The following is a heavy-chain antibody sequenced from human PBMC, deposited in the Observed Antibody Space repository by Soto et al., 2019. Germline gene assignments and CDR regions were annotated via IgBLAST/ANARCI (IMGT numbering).Heavy chain of an antibody. CDR3: ASSYLYYYGSGNTNYYGMDV. D-gene: IGHD3-10*01. CDR1: GYTFTSYG. Sequence: QVQLVQSGAEVKKPGASVKVSCKASGYTFTSYGISWVRQAPGQGLEWMGWISAYNGNTNYAQKLQGRVTMTTDTSTSTACMELRSLGSDDTAVYYCASSYLYYYGSGNTNYYGMDVWGQGTTVTVS. J-gene: IGHJ6*02. V-gene: IGHV1-18*01. CDR2: ISAYNGNT.